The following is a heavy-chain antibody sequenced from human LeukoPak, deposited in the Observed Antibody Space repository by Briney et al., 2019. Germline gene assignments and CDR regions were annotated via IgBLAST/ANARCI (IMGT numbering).Heavy chain of an antibody. CDR3: ARSSSVTIPGYYDY. CDR1: DYTFTSYG. Sequence: ASVKVSCKASDYTFTSYGISWVRQAPGQGLEWMGWISAYNGNTNYAQKFQGRVTVTTDTSTSTAYMELRSLRSDDTAVYYCARSSSVTIPGYYDYWGQGTLVTVSS. V-gene: IGHV1-18*01. J-gene: IGHJ4*02. D-gene: IGHD2-21*01. CDR2: ISAYNGNT.